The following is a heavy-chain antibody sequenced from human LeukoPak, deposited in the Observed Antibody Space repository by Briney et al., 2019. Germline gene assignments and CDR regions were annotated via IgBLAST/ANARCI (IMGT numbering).Heavy chain of an antibody. J-gene: IGHJ3*02. CDR1: GGSFSGYY. V-gene: IGHV4-34*01. Sequence: PSETLSLTCAVYGGSFSGYYWSWILQPPGKGLEWIGEINHSGSTNYNPSLESRVTISVDTSKNQFSLKLSSVTAADTAVYYCAREGGFIVVVPAAQSDAFDIWGQGTMVTVSS. D-gene: IGHD2-2*01. CDR2: INHSGST. CDR3: AREGGFIVVVPAAQSDAFDI.